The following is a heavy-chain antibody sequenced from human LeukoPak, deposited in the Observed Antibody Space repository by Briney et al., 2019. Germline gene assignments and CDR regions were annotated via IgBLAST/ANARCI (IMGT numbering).Heavy chain of an antibody. D-gene: IGHD3-22*01. CDR2: ISYDGSNK. CDR1: GFTFSSYG. J-gene: IGHJ5*02. Sequence: GRSLRLSCAASGFTFSSYGMHWVRQAPGKGLEWVAVISYDGSNKYYADSVKGRFTISRDNSKNTLYLQMNGLRAEDTAVYYCAGSADYYDSSGPGTDWFDPWGQGTLVTVSS. CDR3: AGSADYYDSSGPGTDWFDP. V-gene: IGHV3-30*03.